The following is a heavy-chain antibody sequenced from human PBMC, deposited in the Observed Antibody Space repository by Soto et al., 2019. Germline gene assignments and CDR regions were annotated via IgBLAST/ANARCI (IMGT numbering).Heavy chain of an antibody. CDR2: VSPPFRTS. Sequence: QVQLVQSGAEVKKPGSSVKVSCKTSGVSFNNNGIGWVRQAPGHGLEWMGGVSPPFRTSNYARKFLGRISITADASTGTVNMGLSSLTSEDTAQYYCARVLYYGSGSYSPYGMDVWGQGTTVTVSS. J-gene: IGHJ6*02. CDR3: ARVLYYGSGSYSPYGMDV. D-gene: IGHD3-10*01. V-gene: IGHV1-69*01. CDR1: GVSFNNNG.